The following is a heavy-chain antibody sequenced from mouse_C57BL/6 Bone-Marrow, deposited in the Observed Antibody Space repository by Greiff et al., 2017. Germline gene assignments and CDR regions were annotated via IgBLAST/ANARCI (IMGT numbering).Heavy chain of an antibody. Sequence: QVQLQQPGAELVMPGASVKLSCKASGYTFTSYWMHWVKQRPGQGLEWIGEIDPSDSYTNYNQKFKGKSTLTVDKSSSTAYMQRSSLTSEDSAVYYCATGWDGGLYYAMDYWGQGTSVTVSS. CDR3: ATGWDGGLYYAMDY. D-gene: IGHD4-1*01. CDR2: IDPSDSYT. V-gene: IGHV1-69*01. J-gene: IGHJ4*01. CDR1: GYTFTSYW.